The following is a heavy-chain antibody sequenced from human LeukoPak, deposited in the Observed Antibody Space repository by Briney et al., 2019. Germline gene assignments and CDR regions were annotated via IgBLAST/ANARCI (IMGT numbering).Heavy chain of an antibody. Sequence: GGSLRLSCAASGFTFSRYGIHWVRQAPGKGLEWVAVISNDGSSKYYADSVKGRFTISRDNSKNTLYLQMDSLRVEDTALYYCARRHGDPWDGSPDIWGQGTMVTVSS. CDR3: ARRHGDPWDGSPDI. D-gene: IGHD4-17*01. V-gene: IGHV3-30*03. J-gene: IGHJ3*02. CDR1: GFTFSRYG. CDR2: ISNDGSSK.